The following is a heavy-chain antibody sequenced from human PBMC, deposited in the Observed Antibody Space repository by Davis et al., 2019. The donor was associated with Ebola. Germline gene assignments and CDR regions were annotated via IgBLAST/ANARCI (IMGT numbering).Heavy chain of an antibody. CDR3: ARYLPLEAQAEKIVGVVIKTPVLDP. D-gene: IGHD3-3*01. J-gene: IGHJ5*02. V-gene: IGHV1-2*02. CDR1: GYAFTDYY. CDR2: INPNSGVT. Sequence: ASVKVSCKASGYAFTDYYIHWVRQAPGQGLEWMGWINPNSGVTVSAQKFQGRLTVTRDTSVSTVYMDLRTLTTDDTAMYYCARYLPLEAQAEKIVGVVIKTPVLDPWGQGTLVTVSS.